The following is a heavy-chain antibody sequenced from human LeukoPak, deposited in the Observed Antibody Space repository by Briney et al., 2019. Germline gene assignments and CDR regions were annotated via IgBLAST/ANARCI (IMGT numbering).Heavy chain of an antibody. CDR1: GFTFSTYA. CDR2: ISGRGDTI. V-gene: IGHV3-23*01. Sequence: GGSLTLSCAASGFTFSTYAMSWVRQAPGPGLEWVSAISGRGDTIFYADSVKGRFTVSRDNSKNTLYLQVNSLRAEDTAVYYCAKATLATTYFDSWGQGTLVTVSS. CDR3: AKATLATTYFDS. J-gene: IGHJ4*02. D-gene: IGHD5-24*01.